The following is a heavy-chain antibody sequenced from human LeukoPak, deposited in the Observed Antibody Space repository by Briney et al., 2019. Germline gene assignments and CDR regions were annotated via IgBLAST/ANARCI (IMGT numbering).Heavy chain of an antibody. Sequence: ASVKVSCKASGYTFTGYYMHWVRQAPGQGLEWMGWINPNSGGTNYAQKFQGRVTMTRDTSISTAYMELSRLRSEDTAVYYCARRVDSSSWHTDWYFDLWGRGTLVTVSS. CDR1: GYTFTGYY. J-gene: IGHJ2*01. CDR2: INPNSGGT. CDR3: ARRVDSSSWHTDWYFDL. V-gene: IGHV1-2*02. D-gene: IGHD6-13*01.